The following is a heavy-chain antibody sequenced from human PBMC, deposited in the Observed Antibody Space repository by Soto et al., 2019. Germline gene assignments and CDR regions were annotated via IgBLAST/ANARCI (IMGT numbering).Heavy chain of an antibody. CDR3: ARWSYSKKWFDP. J-gene: IGHJ5*02. D-gene: IGHD4-4*01. CDR2: ISAYNGNT. V-gene: IGHV1-18*01. Sequence: ASVKVSCKASGYTFTSYGISWVRQAPGQGLEWMGWISAYNGNTNYAQKLQGRVTMTTDTSTSTAYMELRSLRSDDTAVYYCARWSYSKKWFDPWGQEPWSPSPQ. CDR1: GYTFTSYG.